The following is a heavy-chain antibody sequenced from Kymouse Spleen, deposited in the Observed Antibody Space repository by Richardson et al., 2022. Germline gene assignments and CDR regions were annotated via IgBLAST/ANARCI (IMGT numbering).Heavy chain of an antibody. Sequence: QVQLVESGGGVVQPGRSLRLSCAASGFTFSSYGMHWVRQAPGKGLEWVAVISYDGSNKYYADSVKGRFTISRDNSKNTLYLQMNSLRAEDTAVYYCAGHYYGSGSYAFDIWGQGTMVTVSS. CDR2: ISYDGSNK. D-gene: IGHD3-10*01. CDR1: GFTFSSYG. CDR3: AGHYYGSGSYAFDI. J-gene: IGHJ3*02. V-gene: IGHV3-30*18.